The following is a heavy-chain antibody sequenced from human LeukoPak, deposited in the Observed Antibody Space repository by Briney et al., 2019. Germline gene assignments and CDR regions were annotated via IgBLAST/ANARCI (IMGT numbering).Heavy chain of an antibody. J-gene: IGHJ1*01. V-gene: IGHV4-61*08. CDR1: GDSISSGDYY. D-gene: IGHD5-24*01. Sequence: SETLSLTCTVSGDSISSGDYYWSWIRQPPGKGLECIGYIYYSGSTNYNPSLKSRVTISVDTSKNQFSLKLSSVTAADTAVYYCASWDGYKMGTAEYFQHWGQGTLVTVSS. CDR2: IYYSGST. CDR3: ASWDGYKMGTAEYFQH.